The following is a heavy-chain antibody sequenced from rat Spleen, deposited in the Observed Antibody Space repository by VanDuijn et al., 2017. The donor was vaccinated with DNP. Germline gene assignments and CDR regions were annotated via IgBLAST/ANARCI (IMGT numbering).Heavy chain of an antibody. J-gene: IGHJ4*01. D-gene: IGHD4-1*01. CDR3: ARGTGHATGPYAMDA. V-gene: IGHV2-64*01. CDR1: GFSLTDYP. CDR2: MWAGGST. Sequence: QVQLKETGPDLVQPTQTLSLTCTVSGFSLTDYPVHWVRQPPGNGLEWLGIMWAGGSTDYNPALKSRLSISRDTSKSQFFLKLDSPRTDDTAIYFCARGTGHATGPYAMDAWGQGTSVTVSS.